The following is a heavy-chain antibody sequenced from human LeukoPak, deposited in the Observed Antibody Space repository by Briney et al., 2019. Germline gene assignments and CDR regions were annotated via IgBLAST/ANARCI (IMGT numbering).Heavy chain of an antibody. Sequence: SVKVSCKASGGTFSSYAISWVRQAPGQGLEWMGGIIPIFGTANYAQKFQGRVTITADKSTSTAYMELSSLRSEDTAVYYCARSAMASAATDYWGQGTLVTVSS. CDR3: ARSAMASAATDY. CDR1: GGTFSSYA. CDR2: IIPIFGTA. V-gene: IGHV1-69*06. J-gene: IGHJ4*02. D-gene: IGHD1-26*01.